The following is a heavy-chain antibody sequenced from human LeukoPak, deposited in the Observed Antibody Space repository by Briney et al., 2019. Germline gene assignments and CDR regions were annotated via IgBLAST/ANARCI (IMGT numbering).Heavy chain of an antibody. V-gene: IGHV5-51*01. CDR3: ARLGDMPNYIDY. CDR2: IYPDDSDI. Sequence: GESLKISCQGSGYSFTTYWIGWVRQMPGKGLEWMGIIYPDDSDIRYSPSFQGQVTISADKSISTAYLQWSSLKASDTAMYYCARLGDMPNYIDYWGQGTLVTVSS. D-gene: IGHD2-2*01. J-gene: IGHJ4*02. CDR1: GYSFTTYW.